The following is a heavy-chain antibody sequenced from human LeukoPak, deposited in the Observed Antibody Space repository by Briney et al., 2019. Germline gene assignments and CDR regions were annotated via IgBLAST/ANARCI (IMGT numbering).Heavy chain of an antibody. CDR3: VRDGGTATVRSFDI. Sequence: GGSLRLSCAASGITFSNYEMNWVRQAPGKGLEWVSYISSRGTTTHYADSVKGRFIISRDNDENSLFLQMNSLRVQDTALYHCVRDGGTATVRSFDIWGQGTMVTVSS. CDR1: GITFSNYE. D-gene: IGHD4-17*01. J-gene: IGHJ3*02. CDR2: ISSRGTTT. V-gene: IGHV3-48*03.